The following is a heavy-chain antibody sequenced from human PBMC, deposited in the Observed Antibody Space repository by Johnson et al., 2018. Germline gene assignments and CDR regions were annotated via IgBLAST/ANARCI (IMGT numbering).Heavy chain of an antibody. V-gene: IGHV3-21*01. J-gene: IGHJ6*02. D-gene: IGHD3-10*01. Sequence: EVQLVESGGGLVKPGGSLRLSCVASGFTFSSYSMTCDRQAPGKGLEWVSSISSSSTYKWSAASVKGPFPIARDNAKNSLYLQMNSLRAEDTAVYYGARGSSVYYGMYVWGQGTTVTVSS. CDR2: ISSSSTYK. CDR3: ARGSSVYYGMYV. CDR1: GFTFSSYS.